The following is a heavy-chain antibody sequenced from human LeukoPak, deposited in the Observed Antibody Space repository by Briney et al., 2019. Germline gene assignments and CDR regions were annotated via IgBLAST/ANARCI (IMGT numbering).Heavy chain of an antibody. D-gene: IGHD6-19*01. V-gene: IGHV3-9*01. J-gene: IGHJ4*02. CDR1: GFTFEDYA. Sequence: PGGSRRLSCAASGFTFEDYAMHWVRQAPGKGLEWFSGISWNSGSIGYADSVKGRFTISRDNAKNSLYLQMNSLRAEDTALYYCAKDSVAVADTPTFDYWGQGTLVTVSS. CDR2: ISWNSGSI. CDR3: AKDSVAVADTPTFDY.